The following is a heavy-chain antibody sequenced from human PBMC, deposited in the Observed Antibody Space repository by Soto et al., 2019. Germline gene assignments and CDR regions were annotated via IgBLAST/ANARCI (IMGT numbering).Heavy chain of an antibody. Sequence: LEILSLTCAVYGGSFSGYYWSWIRQPPGKGLEWIGEINHSGSTNYNPSLKSRVTISVDTSKNQFSLKLSSVTAADTAVYYCASLGPRYFDWLRLDYWGQGTLVTVSS. J-gene: IGHJ4*02. V-gene: IGHV4-34*01. CDR2: INHSGST. D-gene: IGHD3-9*01. CDR1: GGSFSGYY. CDR3: ASLGPRYFDWLRLDY.